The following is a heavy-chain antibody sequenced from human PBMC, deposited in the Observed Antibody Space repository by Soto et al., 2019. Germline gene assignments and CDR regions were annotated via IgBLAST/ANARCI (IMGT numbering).Heavy chain of an antibody. CDR3: ARSYYGSGYYYMDV. V-gene: IGHV4-39*01. D-gene: IGHD3-10*01. CDR1: GGSISSSSYY. CDR2: IYYSGST. J-gene: IGHJ6*03. Sequence: SETLSLTCTVSGGSISSSSYYWGWIRQPPGKGLEWIGSIYYSGSTYYNPSLKSRVTISVDTSKNQFSLKLSSVTAADTAVYYCARSYYGSGYYYMDVWGKGTTVTSP.